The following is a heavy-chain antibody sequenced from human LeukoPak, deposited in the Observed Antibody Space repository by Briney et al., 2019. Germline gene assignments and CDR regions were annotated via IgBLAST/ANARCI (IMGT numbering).Heavy chain of an antibody. D-gene: IGHD6-13*01. CDR3: AREYSSSVGRAFDI. V-gene: IGHV3-48*01. CDR1: GFTFSTYS. Sequence: GGSLRLSCAASGFTFSTYSMNWVRQAPGKGLEWVSYISSSSSTIYNADSMKDGFTMSRGNANNSVYLQMNSLRAEDTAVYYCAREYSSSVGRAFDIWGQGTMVIVSS. J-gene: IGHJ3*02. CDR2: ISSSSSTI.